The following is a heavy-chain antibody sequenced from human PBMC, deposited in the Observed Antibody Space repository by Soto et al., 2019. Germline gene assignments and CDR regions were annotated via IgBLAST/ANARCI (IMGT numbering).Heavy chain of an antibody. Sequence: QVQLVQSGAEVKKPGASVKVSCKASGYTFTSYYMHWVRQAPGQGLEWMGIINLSGGSTSYAQKFQGRVTMTSDTSTSTVYMELSSLRSEDTAVYYCARGYDFWSGSYYMDVWVKGTTVTVSS. V-gene: IGHV1-46*03. CDR2: INLSGGST. CDR1: GYTFTSYY. D-gene: IGHD3-3*01. J-gene: IGHJ6*03. CDR3: ARGYDFWSGSYYMDV.